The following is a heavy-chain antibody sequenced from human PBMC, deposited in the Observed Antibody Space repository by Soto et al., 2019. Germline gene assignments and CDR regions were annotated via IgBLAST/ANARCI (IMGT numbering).Heavy chain of an antibody. CDR1: GFTFSSYA. D-gene: IGHD3-3*01. CDR3: AKVNTIFGMEYYYYGMDV. J-gene: IGHJ6*02. CDR2: LSGSGGNT. V-gene: IGHV3-23*01. Sequence: GGSLRLSCAASGFTFSSYAMSWVRQAPGKGLEWVSILSGSGGNTYYADSVRGLFTISRDNSKNTLYLQMNSLRAEDTAVYYCAKVNTIFGMEYYYYGMDVWGQGTTVTVSS.